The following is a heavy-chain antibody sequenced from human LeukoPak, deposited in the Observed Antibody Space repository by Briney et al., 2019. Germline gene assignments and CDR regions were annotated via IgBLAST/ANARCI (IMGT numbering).Heavy chain of an antibody. J-gene: IGHJ1*01. CDR1: GFTFSNYW. CDR2: LKQDGIEK. D-gene: IGHD3-22*01. Sequence: PGGSLRLSCTASGFTFSNYWMTWIRQAPGKGLEWVANLKQDGIEKYYVDSVEGRFTVSRDNSKNSLFLQIESLRAADTAVYYCATCSSGYYCDHFQTWGQGSLVTVSS. CDR3: ATCSSGYYCDHFQT. V-gene: IGHV3-7*01.